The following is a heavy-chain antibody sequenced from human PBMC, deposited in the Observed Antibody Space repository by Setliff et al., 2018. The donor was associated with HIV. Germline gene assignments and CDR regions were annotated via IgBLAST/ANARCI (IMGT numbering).Heavy chain of an antibody. D-gene: IGHD3-10*01. Sequence: GGSLRLSCAASGFTFGSYAMHWVRQAPGKGLEWVAVIWYDGSNKYYADSVKGRFTVSRDNSKNTLYLQMNSLRAEDTAVYYCAKDSAFYFYGSGSYYNPYFYMDVWGKGTTVTVSS. V-gene: IGHV3-30*02. CDR1: GFTFGSYA. CDR3: AKDSAFYFYGSGSYYNPYFYMDV. CDR2: IWYDGSNK. J-gene: IGHJ6*03.